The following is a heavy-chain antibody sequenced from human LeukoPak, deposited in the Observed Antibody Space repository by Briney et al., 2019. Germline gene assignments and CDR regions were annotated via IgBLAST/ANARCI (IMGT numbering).Heavy chain of an antibody. J-gene: IGHJ6*02. CDR1: GFTFSSHW. CDR3: AREGQYDMDV. Sequence: PGGSLRLSCVASGFTFSSHWMHWVRQAPGSGLVWVSRVNSDGSRTSYADSVKGRFTISRDNAKNTLYLQMNSLRAEDMAVYYCAREGQYDMDVWGQGTTVTVSS. V-gene: IGHV3-74*01. CDR2: VNSDGSRT.